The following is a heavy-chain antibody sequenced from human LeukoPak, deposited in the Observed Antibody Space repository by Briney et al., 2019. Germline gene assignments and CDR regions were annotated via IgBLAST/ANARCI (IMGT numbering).Heavy chain of an antibody. CDR3: ARAHVEMATPRAFDI. V-gene: IGHV1-18*04. Sequence: GASVKVSCKASGYTFTSYYMHWVRQAPGQGLEWMGWISAYNGNTNYAQKLQGRVTMTTDTSTSTAYMELRSLRSDDTAVYYCARAHVEMATPRAFDIWGQGTMVTVSS. J-gene: IGHJ3*02. CDR1: GYTFTSYY. D-gene: IGHD5-24*01. CDR2: ISAYNGNT.